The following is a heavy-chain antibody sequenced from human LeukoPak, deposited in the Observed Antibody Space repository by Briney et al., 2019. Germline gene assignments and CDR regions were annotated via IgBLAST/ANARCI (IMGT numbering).Heavy chain of an antibody. CDR1: GYTFTSYS. CDR2: ISPYNGNT. J-gene: IGHJ4*02. V-gene: IGHV1-18*01. CDR3: ARDLYAGVLTY. Sequence: ASVKVSCKASGYTFTSYSISWVRQAPGQGLEWMGWISPYNGNTNYAQKLQGRVTMTTDTSTSTAYMELRSLRSDDTAVYYCARDLYAGVLTYWGQGTLVTVSS. D-gene: IGHD2-21*02.